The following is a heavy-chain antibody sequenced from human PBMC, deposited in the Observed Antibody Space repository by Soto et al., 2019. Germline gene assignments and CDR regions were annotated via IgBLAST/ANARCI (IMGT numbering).Heavy chain of an antibody. V-gene: IGHV4-4*02. D-gene: IGHD3-10*01. CDR2: IYHSGST. J-gene: IGHJ4*02. CDR3: ARDQNGSGNYYTRYFDP. Sequence: SETLSLTCAVSGGSINSRYWWSWVRQSPGKGLEWIGEIYHSGSTNYNPSLKSRVTISVDKSKNQFSLNLSSVTAADTAVYYCARDQNGSGNYYTRYFDPWGQGTLVTVSS. CDR1: GGSINSRYW.